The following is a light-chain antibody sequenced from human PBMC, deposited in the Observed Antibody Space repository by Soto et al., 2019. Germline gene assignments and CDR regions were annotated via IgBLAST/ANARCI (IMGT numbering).Light chain of an antibody. CDR1: SSNIGSNT. Sequence: QSVLTQPPSASGTPAQRVTISCSGSSSNIGSNTVNWYQQLPGTAPKLLIYSNNQRPSGVPDRFSGSKSGTSASLAISGLQSEDEADYYCAAWDDSLNGYYVFGTGTKVTVL. CDR3: AAWDDSLNGYYV. J-gene: IGLJ1*01. V-gene: IGLV1-44*01. CDR2: SNN.